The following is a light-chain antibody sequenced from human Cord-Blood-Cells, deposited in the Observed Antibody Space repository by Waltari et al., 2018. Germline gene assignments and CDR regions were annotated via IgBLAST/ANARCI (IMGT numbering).Light chain of an antibody. CDR2: AAS. CDR3: QQYNSYPIT. CDR1: QSISSW. Sequence: DIQMTQSPSSLSASVGDRVTITCRASQSISSWLAWYQQKPEQAPKSLIYAASSLQSGVPSRFSGSGSGTDFTLTISSLQPEDFATYYCQQYNSYPITFGQGTRLEIK. V-gene: IGKV1D-16*01. J-gene: IGKJ5*01.